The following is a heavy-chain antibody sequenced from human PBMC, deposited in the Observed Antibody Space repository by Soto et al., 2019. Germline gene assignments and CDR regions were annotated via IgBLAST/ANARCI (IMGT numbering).Heavy chain of an antibody. V-gene: IGHV3-64D*06. D-gene: IGHD1-26*01. CDR1: GFTFSSYA. J-gene: IGHJ4*02. CDR2: ISSNGGST. Sequence: GGSLRLSCSASGFTFSSYAMHWVRQAPGKGLEYVSAISSNGGSTYYADSVKGRFTISRDNSKNTLYLQMSSLRAEDTAVYYCVKLPGVRSSIVWSDYWGQGTLLTVSS. CDR3: VKLPGVRSSIVWSDY.